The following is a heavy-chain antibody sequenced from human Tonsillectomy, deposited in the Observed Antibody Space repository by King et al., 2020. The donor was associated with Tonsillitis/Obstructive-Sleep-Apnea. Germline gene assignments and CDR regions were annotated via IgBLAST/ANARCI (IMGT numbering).Heavy chain of an antibody. Sequence: QLQESGPGLVKPSETLSLTCTVSGGSISNYYWSWIRQPPGKGLEWIGYIYYSGSTNYNPSLNSRVTISVDTSKNQFSLKLSSVTAADTAVYYCARQPPYYDFWSGYNWFDPWGQGTLVTVSS. J-gene: IGHJ5*02. CDR2: IYYSGST. CDR3: ARQPPYYDFWSGYNWFDP. CDR1: GGSISNYY. V-gene: IGHV4-59*08. D-gene: IGHD3-3*01.